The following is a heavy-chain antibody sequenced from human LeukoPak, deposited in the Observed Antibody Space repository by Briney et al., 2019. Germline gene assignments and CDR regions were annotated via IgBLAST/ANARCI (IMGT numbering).Heavy chain of an antibody. CDR3: AKYCGGDCYGMDV. CDR2: IKQDGSEK. D-gene: IGHD2-21*01. Sequence: PGGSLRLSCTVSGFTFSSYWMSWVRQAPGKGLEWVANIKQDGSEKDYVDSVKGRFTISRDNAKNSLYLQMNSLRAEDTAVYYCAKYCGGDCYGMDVWGQGTTVTVSS. CDR1: GFTFSSYW. J-gene: IGHJ6*02. V-gene: IGHV3-7*01.